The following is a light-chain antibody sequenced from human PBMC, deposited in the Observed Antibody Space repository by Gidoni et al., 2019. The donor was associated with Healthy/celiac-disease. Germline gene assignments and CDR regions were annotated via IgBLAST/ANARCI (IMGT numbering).Light chain of an antibody. CDR3: KQDLRTPPG. Sequence: VMIHSPDLFLPVTREKPTSICYTSRQSLQHSNGYNYLDWYLQKPGQPPQLLIYWASNRASGVPDRFSGSGSGTDFTLKISRVEAEDVAVYYCKQDLRTPPGFGQGTRVEIK. CDR2: WAS. J-gene: IGKJ1*01. CDR1: QSLQHSNGYNY. V-gene: IGKV2-28*01.